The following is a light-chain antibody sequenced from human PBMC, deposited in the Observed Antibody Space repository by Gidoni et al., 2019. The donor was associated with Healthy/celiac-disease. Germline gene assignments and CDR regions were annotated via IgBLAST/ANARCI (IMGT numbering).Light chain of an antibody. CDR3: QSYDSSLSVV. V-gene: IGLV1-40*01. CDR1: SSNIGAGYD. CDR2: GNS. Sequence: SCTGSSSNIGAGYDVHWYQQLPGTAPKPLIYGNSNRPSGVPDRFSGSKSGTSASLAITGLQAEDEADYYCQSYDSSLSVVFGGGTKLTGL. J-gene: IGLJ2*01.